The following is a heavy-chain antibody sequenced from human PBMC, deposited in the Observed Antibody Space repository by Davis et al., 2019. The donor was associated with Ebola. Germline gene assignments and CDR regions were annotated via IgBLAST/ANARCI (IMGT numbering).Heavy chain of an antibody. J-gene: IGHJ4*02. D-gene: IGHD6-13*01. Sequence: SETLSLTCAVYGGSFSGYYWSWIRQPPGKGLEWMGEINHHGITSYNPSLKSRVIMSVDTSKDQSSLKLRSVTAADTAVYYCASAVAWYSFDYWGQGALVTVSS. CDR1: GGSFSGYY. CDR3: ASAVAWYSFDY. V-gene: IGHV4-34*01. CDR2: INHHGIT.